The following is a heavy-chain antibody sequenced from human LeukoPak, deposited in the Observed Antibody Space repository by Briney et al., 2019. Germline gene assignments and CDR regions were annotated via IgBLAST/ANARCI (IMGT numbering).Heavy chain of an antibody. Sequence: GGSLRLSCAASGFTFSDYYMSWIRQTPGKGLEWVSYISSSGSTIYYADSVKGGFTISRDNAKNSLYLQMNSLRAEDTAVYYCARDMTTVVTAMDVWGQGTTVTVSS. CDR2: ISSSGSTI. D-gene: IGHD4-23*01. J-gene: IGHJ6*02. CDR1: GFTFSDYY. CDR3: ARDMTTVVTAMDV. V-gene: IGHV3-11*04.